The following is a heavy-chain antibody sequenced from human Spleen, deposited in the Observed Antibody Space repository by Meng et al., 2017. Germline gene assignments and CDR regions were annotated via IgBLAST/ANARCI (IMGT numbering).Heavy chain of an antibody. V-gene: IGHV3-33*08. J-gene: IGHJ4*02. Sequence: LSLTCAASRFTFSSSAMRWVRQAPGKGLEWVAVIWYDGSNKYYADSVKGRFTISRDNSKNTLYLQMNSLGAEDTAVYYCARDLAWVLFDYWGQGALVTVSS. CDR2: IWYDGSNK. CDR3: ARDLAWVLFDY. CDR1: RFTFSSSA. D-gene: IGHD3-3*01.